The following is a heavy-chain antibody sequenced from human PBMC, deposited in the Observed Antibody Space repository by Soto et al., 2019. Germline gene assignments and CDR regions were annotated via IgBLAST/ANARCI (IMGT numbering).Heavy chain of an antibody. Sequence: SGPTLVNPTQTLTLTCTFSGFSLSTSGVGVGWIRQPPGKALEWLALIYWNDDKRYSPSLKSRLTITKDTSKNQVVLTMTNMDPVDTATYYGAHGKLELRTPPNWFDPWGQGTLVTVSS. CDR2: IYWNDDK. CDR3: AHGKLELRTPPNWFDP. J-gene: IGHJ5*02. D-gene: IGHD1-7*01. CDR1: GFSLSTSGVG. V-gene: IGHV2-5*01.